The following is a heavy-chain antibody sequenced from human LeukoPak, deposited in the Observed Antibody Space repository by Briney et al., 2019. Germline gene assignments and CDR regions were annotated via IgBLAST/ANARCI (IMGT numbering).Heavy chain of an antibody. CDR3: AKDRGGLPHPIWFDS. J-gene: IGHJ5*01. CDR2: ISADGART. Sequence: GGSLRLSCAASGFTFGTYTLSWVRQVPGQGLEWVAGISADGARTYYAGSVQGRFTISRDNANNMLNLQLSALRVDDAAVYYCAKDRGGLPHPIWFDSWGQGTMVAVSS. D-gene: IGHD2-21*01. CDR1: GFTFGTYT. V-gene: IGHV3-23*01.